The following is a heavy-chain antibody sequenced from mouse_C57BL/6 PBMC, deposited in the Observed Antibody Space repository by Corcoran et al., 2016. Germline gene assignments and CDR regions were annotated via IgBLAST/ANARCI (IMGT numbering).Heavy chain of an antibody. J-gene: IGHJ1*03. CDR1: GYTFTTYG. D-gene: IGHD2-12*01. V-gene: IGHV9-3*01. CDR2: INTYSGVP. CDR3: ANPTIVGSWYFDV. Sequence: QIQLVQSGPELKKPGETVKISCKASGYTFTTYGMSWVKQAPGKGLKWMGWINTYSGVPTYADDFKGRFAFSLETSASTAYLQINNLKNEDTATTFCANPTIVGSWYFDVWGTGTTVTVSS.